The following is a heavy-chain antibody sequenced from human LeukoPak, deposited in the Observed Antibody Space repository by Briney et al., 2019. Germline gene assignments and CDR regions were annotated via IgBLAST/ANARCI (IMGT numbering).Heavy chain of an antibody. Sequence: SETLSLTCTVSGGSISSYYWSWIRQPPGKGLEWIGYIYYSGSTNYNPSLKSRVTISVDTSKNQFSLKLSSVTAADTAVYYCARVTRITMIGAFDIWGQGTMVTVSS. J-gene: IGHJ3*02. CDR1: GGSISSYY. V-gene: IGHV4-59*01. D-gene: IGHD3-22*01. CDR3: ARVTRITMIGAFDI. CDR2: IYYSGST.